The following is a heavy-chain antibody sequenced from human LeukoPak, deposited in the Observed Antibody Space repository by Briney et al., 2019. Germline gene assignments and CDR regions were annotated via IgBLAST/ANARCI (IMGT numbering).Heavy chain of an antibody. CDR2: INPSAGST. Sequence: ASVKVYCKASGYTFTSYYMHWVRQAPGQGLEWMGIINPSAGSTSSAQKFQGTVTMTRDTSTSTVYMELSSLRSEDTAVYYCARGVSATHFDYWGQGTLVTVSS. CDR3: ARGVSATHFDY. J-gene: IGHJ4*02. CDR1: GYTFTSYY. D-gene: IGHD2-15*01. V-gene: IGHV1-46*01.